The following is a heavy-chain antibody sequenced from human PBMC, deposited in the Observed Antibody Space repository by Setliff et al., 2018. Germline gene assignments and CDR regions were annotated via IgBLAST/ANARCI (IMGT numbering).Heavy chain of an antibody. CDR1: GGTFSSYA. D-gene: IGHD3-10*01. CDR3: ARVDGAVNYFDY. V-gene: IGHV1-69*10. J-gene: IGHJ4*02. Sequence: GASVKVSCKASGGTFSSYAISWVRQAPGQGLEWMGGIIPILGIANYAQKFQGRVTMTRDTSTSTVYMELNSLESEDTAVYYCARVDGAVNYFDYWGQGTLVTVSS. CDR2: IIPILGIA.